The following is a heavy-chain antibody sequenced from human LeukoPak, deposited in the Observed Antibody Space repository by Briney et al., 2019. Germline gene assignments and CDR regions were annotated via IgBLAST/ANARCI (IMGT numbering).Heavy chain of an antibody. D-gene: IGHD2-2*01. CDR3: ARDTPPEYCSSTSCRYYYYMDV. Sequence: PSETLSLTCTVSGGSISSHYWSWIRQPPGKGLEWIGYIYYSGSTNYNPSLKSRVRISVDTSKNQFSLKLSSVTAADTDVYYCARDTPPEYCSSTSCRYYYYMDVWGKGTTVTVSS. J-gene: IGHJ6*03. CDR2: IYYSGST. V-gene: IGHV4-59*11. CDR1: GGSISSHY.